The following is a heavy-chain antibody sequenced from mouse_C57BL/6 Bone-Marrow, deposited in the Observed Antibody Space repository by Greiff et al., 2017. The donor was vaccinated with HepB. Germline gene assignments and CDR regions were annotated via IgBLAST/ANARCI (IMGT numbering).Heavy chain of an antibody. CDR2: IRSKSNNYAT. Sequence: EVKLMESGGGLVQPKGSLKLSCAASGFSFNTYAMNWVRQAPGKGLEWVARIRSKSNNYATYYADSVKDRFTISRDDSESMLYLQMNNLKTEDTAMYYCVRPSLHGSILAYWGQGTLVTVSA. CDR1: GFSFNTYA. V-gene: IGHV10-1*01. D-gene: IGHD1-1*01. J-gene: IGHJ3*01. CDR3: VRPSLHGSILAY.